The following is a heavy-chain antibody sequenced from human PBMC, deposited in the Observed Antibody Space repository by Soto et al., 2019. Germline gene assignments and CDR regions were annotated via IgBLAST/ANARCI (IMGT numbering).Heavy chain of an antibody. CDR1: GGSISTSNW. CDR3: ARGPSTNTWFDP. J-gene: IGHJ5*02. Sequence: QVQLQESGPGLVKPSGTLSLTCVVSGGSISTSNWWSWVRQPPGKGLEYIGEIYHTGSTNYNPSHNSRVPMSVDSSKNQFSRRLTSVTAADTALYYCARGPSTNTWFDPWGQGTLVTVSS. V-gene: IGHV4-4*02. CDR2: IYHTGST.